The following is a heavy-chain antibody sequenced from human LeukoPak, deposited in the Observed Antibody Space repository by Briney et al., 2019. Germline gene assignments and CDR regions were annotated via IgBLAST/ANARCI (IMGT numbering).Heavy chain of an antibody. CDR2: ITGGSTTI. V-gene: IGHV3-48*02. J-gene: IGHJ4*02. CDR1: GFTFSSYS. D-gene: IGHD5-24*01. CDR3: ARSRDGYNNFDY. Sequence: GGSLRLSCAASGFTFSSYSMNWVRQAPGKGLEWVSHITGGSTTIYYADSVKGRFTISRDNAKNSLHLQMNSLRDEDTAVYYCARSRDGYNNFDYWGQGTLVTVSS.